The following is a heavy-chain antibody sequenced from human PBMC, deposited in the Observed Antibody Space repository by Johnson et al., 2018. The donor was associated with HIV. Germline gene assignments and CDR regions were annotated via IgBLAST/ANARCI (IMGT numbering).Heavy chain of an antibody. V-gene: IGHV3-23*04. CDR3: ATKALGDVDAFDI. CDR2: ISGSGGIT. CDR1: GFTFSSYA. Sequence: MLLVESGGGLVQPGGSLRLSCAASGFTFSSYAMSWVRQAPGKGLEWVSAISGSGGITYYADSVKGRFTISRDNSKNPLYLQMNSLSAEDTAVYYCATKALGDVDAFDIWGQGTMVTVSS. J-gene: IGHJ3*02. D-gene: IGHD2-21*02.